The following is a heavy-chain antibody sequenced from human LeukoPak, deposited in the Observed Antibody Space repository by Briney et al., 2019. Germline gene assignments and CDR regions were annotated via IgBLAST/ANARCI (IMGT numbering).Heavy chain of an antibody. CDR2: IRYDGSTT. CDR3: AKKGGNYDYFDY. CDR1: GFRFDTYG. J-gene: IGHJ4*02. V-gene: IGHV3-30*02. D-gene: IGHD3-3*01. Sequence: SGGSLRLSCAASGFRFDTYGMHWVRQAPGKGLEWVAYIRYDGSTTYYADSVRGRFTISRDNSKNTLYLEMNSLRAEDTAVFYCAKKGGNYDYFDYWGQGNLVTVYS.